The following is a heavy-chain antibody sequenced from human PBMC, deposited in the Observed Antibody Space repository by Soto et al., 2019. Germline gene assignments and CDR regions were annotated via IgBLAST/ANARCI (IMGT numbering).Heavy chain of an antibody. D-gene: IGHD6-6*01. Sequence: ASVKVSCKASGYTFTTYYMYWVRQAPGQGLEWMGIINPSGGSASFAQKFQGRVTMTRDTSTSTVYMELISLTSEDTAVYYCARDVGMASRPYLDYWGQGTLVTVS. CDR3: ARDVGMASRPYLDY. CDR2: INPSGGSA. CDR1: GYTFTTYY. V-gene: IGHV1-46*01. J-gene: IGHJ4*02.